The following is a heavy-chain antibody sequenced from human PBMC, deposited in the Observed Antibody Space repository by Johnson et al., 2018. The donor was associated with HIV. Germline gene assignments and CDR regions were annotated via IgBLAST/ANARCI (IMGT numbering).Heavy chain of an antibody. CDR1: GITFSDYY. V-gene: IGHV3-11*04. Sequence: QVLLVESGGGLVKPGGSLRLSCAASGITFSDYYMSWIRQAPGKGLAWVSYISSSGNTIYYADSVKGRVTISRDNAKKSLYLQMNSLRAEDTAVYYCARDKGRGAFDIWGQGTMVTASS. J-gene: IGHJ3*02. CDR2: ISSSGNTI. D-gene: IGHD3-10*01. CDR3: ARDKGRGAFDI.